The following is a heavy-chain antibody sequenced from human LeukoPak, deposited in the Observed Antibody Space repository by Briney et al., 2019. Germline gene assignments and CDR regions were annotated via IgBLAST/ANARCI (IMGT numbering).Heavy chain of an antibody. V-gene: IGHV4-38-2*02. J-gene: IGHJ6*03. CDR3: ARLRMALDYYYMDV. D-gene: IGHD5-24*01. CDR2: IYRSGST. Sequence: SETLSLTCTVSGYSISSGYYWGWIRQPPGKGLEWIGSIYRSGSTYYNPSLKSRVTISVDTSKNQFSLKLSSVTAADTAVYYCARLRMALDYYYMDVWGKGTTVTISS. CDR1: GYSISSGYY.